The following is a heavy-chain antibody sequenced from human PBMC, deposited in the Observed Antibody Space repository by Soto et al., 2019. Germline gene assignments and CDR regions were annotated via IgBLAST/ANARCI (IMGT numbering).Heavy chain of an antibody. D-gene: IGHD6-13*01. J-gene: IGHJ4*02. V-gene: IGHV6-1*01. Sequence: PSQTLSLTCAISGDSVSSNSAAWNWIRQSPSRGLEWLGRTYYRSKWYNDYAVSVKSRITINPDTSKNQFSLQLNSVTPEDTAVYYCARVDGCLYSSSWRTFDYWGQGTLVTVSS. CDR3: ARVDGCLYSSSWRTFDY. CDR1: GDSVSSNSAA. CDR2: TYYRSKWYN.